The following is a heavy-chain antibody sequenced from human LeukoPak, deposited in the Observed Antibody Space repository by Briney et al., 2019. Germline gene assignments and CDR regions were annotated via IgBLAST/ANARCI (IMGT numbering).Heavy chain of an antibody. CDR3: ARDRDYYGSGSYDGPRTPDV. V-gene: IGHV3-21*01. D-gene: IGHD3-10*01. J-gene: IGHJ6*02. CDR1: GFTFSTYS. Sequence: PGGSLRVSCAASGFTFSTYSMNWVRQAPGKGLEWVSSISSSSSYIHYADSVKGRFTISRDNAKKSLFLQMNSLRAEDTAVYYCARDRDYYGSGSYDGPRTPDVWGQGTTVTVSS. CDR2: ISSSSSYI.